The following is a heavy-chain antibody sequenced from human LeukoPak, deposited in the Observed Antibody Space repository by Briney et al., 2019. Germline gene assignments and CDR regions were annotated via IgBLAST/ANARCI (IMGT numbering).Heavy chain of an antibody. Sequence: GGSLRLSCVASGFIFRIYDMNWVRQAPGKGLEWVSSVSTSSNNIYYADSVKGRFTISRDNALNSLFLQMHSLRAEDTALYHCVRGGSSGWELDSWGQGTLVTVSS. CDR2: VSTSSNNI. D-gene: IGHD3-22*01. CDR1: GFIFRIYD. J-gene: IGHJ4*02. V-gene: IGHV3-21*01. CDR3: VRGGSSGWELDS.